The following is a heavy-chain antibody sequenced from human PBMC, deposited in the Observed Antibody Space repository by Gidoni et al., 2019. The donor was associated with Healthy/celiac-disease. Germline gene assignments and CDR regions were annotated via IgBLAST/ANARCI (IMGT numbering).Heavy chain of an antibody. Sequence: EVQLVEAGGGLVKPVGALRLAGAASGCTFSSDSMNWVSQAPGKGLEWVSSISSSSSYIYYADSVKGRFTISRDNAKNSLYLQMNSLRAEDTAVYYCARENILTGYYFETQDYYYGMDVWGQGTTVTVSS. D-gene: IGHD3-9*01. CDR3: ARENILTGYYFETQDYYYGMDV. V-gene: IGHV3-21*01. J-gene: IGHJ6*02. CDR1: GCTFSSDS. CDR2: ISSSSSYI.